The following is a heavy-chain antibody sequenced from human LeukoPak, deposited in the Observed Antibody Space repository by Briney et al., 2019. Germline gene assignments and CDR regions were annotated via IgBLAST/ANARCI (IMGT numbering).Heavy chain of an antibody. J-gene: IGHJ6*03. D-gene: IGHD3-10*01. Sequence: PGGSLRLSCAASGFTFSSYAMSWVRQAPGKGLEWVSAISGSGGSTYYADSVKGRFTISRDNSKNTLYLQMGSLRAEDMAVYYCARVDRFGDPYSGYYYYMDVWGKGTTVTVSS. V-gene: IGHV3-23*01. CDR3: ARVDRFGDPYSGYYYYMDV. CDR2: ISGSGGST. CDR1: GFTFSSYA.